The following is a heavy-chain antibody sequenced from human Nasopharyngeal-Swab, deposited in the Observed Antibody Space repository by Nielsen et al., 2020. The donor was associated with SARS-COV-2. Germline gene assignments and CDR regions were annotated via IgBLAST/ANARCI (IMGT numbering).Heavy chain of an antibody. V-gene: IGHV4-34*01. CDR3: ARVYYDFWSGYYPYGMDV. CDR2: INHSGST. J-gene: IGHJ6*02. CDR1: GGSFSGYY. D-gene: IGHD3-3*01. Sequence: SETLSLTCAVYGGSFSGYYWSWIRQPPGKGLEWIREINHSGSTNYNPSLKSRVTISVDTSKNQFSLKLSSVTAADTAVYYCARVYYDFWSGYYPYGMDVWGQGTTVTVSS.